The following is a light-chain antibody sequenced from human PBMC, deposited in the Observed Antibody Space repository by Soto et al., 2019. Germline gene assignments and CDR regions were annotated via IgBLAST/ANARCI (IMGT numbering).Light chain of an antibody. CDR3: QQYESYSAS. V-gene: IGKV1-5*03. J-gene: IGKJ1*01. Sequence: DIQMTQSPSTLSASVGDRVTITCRASQSISTWLAWYQQKPGKAPKLLIYEAPTLENGVPSRFSGSGSGTEFTRTISSLQPYDFATYVCQQYESYSASVGRGTKVGIK. CDR2: EAP. CDR1: QSISTW.